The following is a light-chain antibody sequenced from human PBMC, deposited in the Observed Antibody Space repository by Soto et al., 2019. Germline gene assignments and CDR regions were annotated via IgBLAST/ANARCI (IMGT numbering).Light chain of an antibody. CDR3: SSYTSSSTSVV. V-gene: IGLV2-14*01. Sequence: QSALTQPASVSGSPGQSITISCTGTGSDVGTYNYVSWYQQHPGKAPKLMIYDVTNRPSGVSDRFSGSKSGNTASLTISGLHAEDEADYYCSSYTSSSTSVVFGGGTKVTVL. CDR2: DVT. J-gene: IGLJ2*01. CDR1: GSDVGTYNY.